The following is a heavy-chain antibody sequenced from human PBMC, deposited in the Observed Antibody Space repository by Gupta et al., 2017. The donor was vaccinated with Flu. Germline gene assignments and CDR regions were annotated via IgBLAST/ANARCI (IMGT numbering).Heavy chain of an antibody. CDR1: GFTFPSFE. D-gene: IGHD3-3*01. V-gene: IGHV3-48*03. J-gene: IGHJ4*02. Sequence: EVQLVESGGGVVQPGGSLRLSCAASGFTFPSFEMNWVRQAPGKGLEWVAFISSGGTFIHYADSARGRFTVSRDNAEHSLNLQMNSLRAEDTAIYYCARGFWNGYYIGYFDSWGQGTLVSVSS. CDR2: ISSGGTFI. CDR3: ARGFWNGYYIGYFDS.